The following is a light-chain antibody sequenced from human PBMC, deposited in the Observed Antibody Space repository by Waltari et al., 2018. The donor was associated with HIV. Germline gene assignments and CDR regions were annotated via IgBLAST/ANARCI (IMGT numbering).Light chain of an antibody. CDR2: AAS. V-gene: IGKV1-12*01. J-gene: IGKJ5*01. CDR1: QDINRW. Sequence: DIQMTQSPSSVSASVGDRVTITCRASQDINRWLAWYQQKPGRAPKLLIYAASRLQSGVPSRFTGSGSGTDFTLNISSLQPEDFATYYCQQAGSFPRNFGPGTRLEI. CDR3: QQAGSFPRN.